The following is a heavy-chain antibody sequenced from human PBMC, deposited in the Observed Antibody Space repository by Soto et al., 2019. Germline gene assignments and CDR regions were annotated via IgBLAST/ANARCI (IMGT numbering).Heavy chain of an antibody. Sequence: QVQLQESGPGLVKPSETLSLTCTVSGGSISSYYWTWIRQPPGKALEWIGYISYGGSPNYNPSLKSRVTMSMDTSNNQFSLSLSSVTAADTALYYCARRGYTSGWYFFDHWGQGTLVTVSS. CDR1: GGSISSYY. CDR2: ISYGGSP. J-gene: IGHJ4*02. V-gene: IGHV4-59*08. CDR3: ARRGYTSGWYFFDH. D-gene: IGHD6-19*01.